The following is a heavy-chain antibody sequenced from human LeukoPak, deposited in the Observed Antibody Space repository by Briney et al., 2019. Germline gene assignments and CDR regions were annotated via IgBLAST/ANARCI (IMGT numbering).Heavy chain of an antibody. J-gene: IGHJ4*02. Sequence: SETLSLTCTVSGGSISSSSYYWGWMRQPPGKGLEWIGSIYYSGSTYYNPSLKSRVTISVDTSKNQFSLKLSSVTAADTAVYYCARDFPLVVGIAPFDYWGQGTLVTVSS. CDR1: GGSISSSSYY. CDR2: IYYSGST. CDR3: ARDFPLVVGIAPFDY. D-gene: IGHD3-22*01. V-gene: IGHV4-39*07.